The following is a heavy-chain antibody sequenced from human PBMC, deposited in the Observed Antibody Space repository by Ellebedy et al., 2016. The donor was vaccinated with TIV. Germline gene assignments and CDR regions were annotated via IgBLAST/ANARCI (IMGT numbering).Heavy chain of an antibody. Sequence: AASVKVSCKASGGPFSSYDLNWVRQAPEQGLEWMGRLMPILDIANYPQKFQGRVTITADKSTSTAYMELRSLRSEDTAVYYCARDLLGSADYWGQGTLVTVSS. CDR1: GGPFSSYD. CDR3: ARDLLGSADY. J-gene: IGHJ4*02. D-gene: IGHD1-26*01. CDR2: LMPILDIA. V-gene: IGHV1-69*04.